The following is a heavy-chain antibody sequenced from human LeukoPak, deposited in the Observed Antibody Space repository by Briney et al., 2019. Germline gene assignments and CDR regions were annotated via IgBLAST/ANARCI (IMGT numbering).Heavy chain of an antibody. Sequence: SETLSLTCAVYGGSFSSYYWRWIRQPPGKGLEWIGEINHSGSTSYKPSLKSRVTISLDTSKNQFSLRLSSVTAADTAVYYCAKDGNEGGAETDYMDVWGKGTTVTVSS. CDR3: AKDGNEGGAETDYMDV. V-gene: IGHV4-34*01. D-gene: IGHD1-1*01. CDR1: GGSFSSYY. CDR2: INHSGST. J-gene: IGHJ6*03.